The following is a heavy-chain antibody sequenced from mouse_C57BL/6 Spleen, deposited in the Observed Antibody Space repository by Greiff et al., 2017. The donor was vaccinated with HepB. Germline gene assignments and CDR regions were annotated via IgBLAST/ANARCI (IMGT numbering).Heavy chain of an antibody. J-gene: IGHJ2*01. Sequence: QVQLQQSGAELVRPGASVKLSCKASGYTFTDYYINWVKQRPGQGLEWIARIYPGSGNTYYNEKFKGKATLTAEKSSSTAYMQLSSLTSEDSAVYFCAFYDYDGGDYFDYWGQGTTLTVSS. V-gene: IGHV1-76*01. CDR3: AFYDYDGGDYFDY. CDR2: IYPGSGNT. D-gene: IGHD2-4*01. CDR1: GYTFTDYY.